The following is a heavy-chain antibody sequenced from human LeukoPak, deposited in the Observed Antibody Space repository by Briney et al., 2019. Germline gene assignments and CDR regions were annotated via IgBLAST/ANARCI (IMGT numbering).Heavy chain of an antibody. V-gene: IGHV4-59*01. CDR1: GGSISSYY. D-gene: IGHD4-17*01. CDR3: ASTTVTRPYYYYYMDV. Sequence: NTSETLSLTCTVSGGSISSYYWSWIRQPPGKGLEWIGYIYYSGSTNYNPSLKSRVTISVDTSKNQFSLKLSSVTAADTAVYYCASTTVTRPYYYYYMDVWGKGTTVTVSS. CDR2: IYYSGST. J-gene: IGHJ6*03.